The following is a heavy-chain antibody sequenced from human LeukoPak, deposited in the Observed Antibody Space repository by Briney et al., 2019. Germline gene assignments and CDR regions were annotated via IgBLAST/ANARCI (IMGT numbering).Heavy chain of an antibody. CDR2: ISGSGGST. Sequence: GGSLRLSCAASGFTFSSYAMSWVRQAPGKGLEWVSAISGSGGSTYYADSVKGRFTISRDNSKNSLYLQMNSLRAEDTAVYYCAKVGYKVIVVVHDYWGERPLVTVSS. CDR1: GFTFSSYA. V-gene: IGHV3-23*01. CDR3: AKVGYKVIVVVHDY. D-gene: IGHD3-22*01. J-gene: IGHJ4*02.